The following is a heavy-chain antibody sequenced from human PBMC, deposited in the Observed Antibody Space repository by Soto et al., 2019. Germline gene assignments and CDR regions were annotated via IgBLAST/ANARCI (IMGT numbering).Heavy chain of an antibody. CDR1: GGYISGSDHY. CDR3: ASKGYRI. D-gene: IGHD3-16*02. Sequence: KSSETLSLTCSVSGGYISGSDHYWGWIRQSPGKGLEWIGSIYHTGETYYKSSLKSRISISVDTSKNQFYLQLRSLTAADTAVYYCASKGYRIWGQGTQVTVSS. CDR2: IYHTGET. J-gene: IGHJ1*01. V-gene: IGHV4-39*01.